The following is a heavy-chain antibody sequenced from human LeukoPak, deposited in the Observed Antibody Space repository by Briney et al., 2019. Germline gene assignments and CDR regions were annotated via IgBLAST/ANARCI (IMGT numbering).Heavy chain of an antibody. CDR2: ISWNSGTI. CDR3: AKDRPGGFDY. J-gene: IGHJ4*02. Sequence: GGSLRLSCAASGFTFDNYAMHWGRQAPGKGLEWVSGISWNSGTIGYADSVKGRFTISRDNAKTSLYLQMNSLRAEDTALYYCAKDRPGGFDYWGQGTLVTVSS. CDR1: GFTFDNYA. V-gene: IGHV3-9*01. D-gene: IGHD3-10*01.